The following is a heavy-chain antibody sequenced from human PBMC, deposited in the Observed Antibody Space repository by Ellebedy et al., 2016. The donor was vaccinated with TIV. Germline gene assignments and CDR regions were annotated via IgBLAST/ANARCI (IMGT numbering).Heavy chain of an antibody. V-gene: IGHV3-9*01. CDR3: ASRGGDSSGYFKF. J-gene: IGHJ4*02. Sequence: SLKISXVASGFTFDDYAMHWVRQTPGKGLEWVSGISWNSGSIGYADSVKGRFTISRDNAKNSLYLQMNSLRAEDTALYYCASRGGDSSGYFKFWGQGTLVTVSS. D-gene: IGHD3-22*01. CDR2: ISWNSGSI. CDR1: GFTFDDYA.